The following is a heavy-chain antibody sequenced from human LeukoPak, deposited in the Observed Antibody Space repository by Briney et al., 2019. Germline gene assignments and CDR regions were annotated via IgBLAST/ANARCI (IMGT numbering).Heavy chain of an antibody. J-gene: IGHJ4*02. CDR3: AREKTNWNYGFDQ. Sequence: GGSLRLSCAVSGFTLSNSWMHWVRQAPGKGPVWVSRINSDGSTTSYADSVKGRFTISRDNAKNTLYLQMNSLRAEDTAVYYCAREKTNWNYGFDQWGQGILVTVSS. CDR1: GFTLSNSW. CDR2: INSDGSTT. D-gene: IGHD1-7*01. V-gene: IGHV3-74*01.